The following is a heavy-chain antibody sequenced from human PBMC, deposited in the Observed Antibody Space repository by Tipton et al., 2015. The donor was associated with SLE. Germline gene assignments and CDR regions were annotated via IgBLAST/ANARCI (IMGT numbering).Heavy chain of an antibody. J-gene: IGHJ5*02. CDR2: IYADGTT. V-gene: IGHV3-53*04. D-gene: IGHD6-13*01. CDR3: ARGFGSSWSHGP. CDR1: GFTVSSGY. Sequence: SLRLSCAVSGFTVSSGYMTWVRQSPGKGLEWVSVIYADGTTYYVDSGKGRFTIPRYNSENTLFLQMNSLRLEDTAVYYCARGFGSSWSHGPWGQGTLVTVSS.